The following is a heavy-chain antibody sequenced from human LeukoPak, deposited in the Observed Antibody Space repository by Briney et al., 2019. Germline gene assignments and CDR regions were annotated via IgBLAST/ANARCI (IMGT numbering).Heavy chain of an antibody. D-gene: IGHD5-18*01. CDR1: GYTFSGYY. CDR2: INPNSGGT. J-gene: IGHJ4*02. Sequence: ASVKVSCKASGYTFSGYYVHWVRQAPGQGLEWMGWINPNSGGTKYAQKFQGRVTMTRDTSISTAYMELSRLRSDDTAVYYCATEVTDWGQGTLVTVSS. V-gene: IGHV1-2*02. CDR3: ATEVTD.